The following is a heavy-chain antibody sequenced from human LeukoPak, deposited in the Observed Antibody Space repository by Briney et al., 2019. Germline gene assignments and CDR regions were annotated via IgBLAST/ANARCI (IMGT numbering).Heavy chain of an antibody. CDR1: GFTFDRYT. D-gene: IGHD6-19*01. CDR2: IGRRVNNR. CDR3: AKEHSSGWPNLDS. Sequence: GESLRLSCAASGFTFDRYTIHWVRQAPGQGLEWVSLIGRRVNNRDYADSVRGRFTISRDNSKNSLYLQMNSLRTEDTALYYCAKEHSSGWPNLDSCGRGNLVTVSS. V-gene: IGHV3-43*01. J-gene: IGHJ4*02.